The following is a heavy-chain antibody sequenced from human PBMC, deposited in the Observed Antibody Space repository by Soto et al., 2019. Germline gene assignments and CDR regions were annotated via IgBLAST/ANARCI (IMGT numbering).Heavy chain of an antibody. V-gene: IGHV3-64*01. CDR3: ARSIQLWLGFDY. CDR2: ISSNGGST. J-gene: IGHJ4*02. Sequence: EVQLVESGGGLVQPGGSLRLSCAASGFTFSSYAMHWVRQAPGKGLEYVSVISSNGGSTYYANSVKGRFTISRDNSKNTLYLQLPSLRAEDMAVYYCARSIQLWLGFDYWGQGTLVTVSS. D-gene: IGHD5-18*01. CDR1: GFTFSSYA.